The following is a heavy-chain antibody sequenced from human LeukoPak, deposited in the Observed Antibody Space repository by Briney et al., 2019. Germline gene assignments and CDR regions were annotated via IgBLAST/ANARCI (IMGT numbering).Heavy chain of an antibody. Sequence: SETLSLTCTVSGGSISSYYWSWIRQPPGKGLEWIGYIYYSGSTNYNPSLKSRVTISADTSKNQFSLKLSSVTAADTAVYYCARGSGYYDYVWGSYRPAALNFDYWGQGTLVTVSS. CDR3: ARGSGYYDYVWGSYRPAALNFDY. CDR1: GGSISSYY. D-gene: IGHD3-16*02. V-gene: IGHV4-59*01. CDR2: IYYSGST. J-gene: IGHJ4*02.